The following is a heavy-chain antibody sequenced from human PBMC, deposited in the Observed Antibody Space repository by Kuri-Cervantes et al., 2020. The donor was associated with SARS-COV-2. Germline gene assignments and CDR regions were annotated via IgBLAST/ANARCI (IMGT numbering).Heavy chain of an antibody. Sequence: ESLKISCGVYGGPFSGYYWGWFRQPPGKGLEWIGSIYYSGSTYYNPSLKSRVTISVDTSKNQFSLKLSSVTAADTAVYYCARFLAGNFDYWGQGTLVTVSS. CDR1: GGPFSGYY. CDR3: ARFLAGNFDY. V-gene: IGHV4-39*01. J-gene: IGHJ4*02. CDR2: IYYSGST. D-gene: IGHD3-3*01.